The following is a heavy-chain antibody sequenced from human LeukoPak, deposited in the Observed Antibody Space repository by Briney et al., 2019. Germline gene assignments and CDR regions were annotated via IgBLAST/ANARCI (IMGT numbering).Heavy chain of an antibody. D-gene: IGHD3-22*01. CDR2: IYHSGST. CDR3: ARGTISGSGYLDDAFDI. Sequence: SQTLSLTCTVSGYSISIGYNGGGIRQPPGKGLEWIGSIYHSGSTYYNPSLKSRVTISIDTCKKQFSLKLSSVTAADTAVYYCARGTISGSGYLDDAFDIWGQGTMVTLSS. V-gene: IGHV4-38-2*02. J-gene: IGHJ3*02. CDR1: GYSISIGYN.